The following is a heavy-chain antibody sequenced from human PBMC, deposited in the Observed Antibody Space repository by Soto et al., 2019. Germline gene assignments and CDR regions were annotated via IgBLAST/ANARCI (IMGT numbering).Heavy chain of an antibody. CDR2: INPNSGNI. V-gene: IGHV1-8*01. J-gene: IGHJ4*02. CDR1: GNTFTSYD. CDR3: ARAPILVSVTLHENYFDS. Sequence: QVQLVQSGAEVKKPGASVKVSCKASGNTFTSYDINWVRQATGHGLEWMGWINPNSGNIGYAQKFQGRVTMTRDTAIRTAYMEVSNLRSADTGVYYCARAPILVSVTLHENYFDSWGQGTLVTVSS. D-gene: IGHD2-21*02.